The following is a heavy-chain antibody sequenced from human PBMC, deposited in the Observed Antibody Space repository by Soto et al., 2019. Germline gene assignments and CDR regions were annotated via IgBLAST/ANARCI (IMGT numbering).Heavy chain of an antibody. CDR3: ARDRRWELNGAFDY. V-gene: IGHV1-46*01. J-gene: IGHJ4*02. Sequence: ASVKVSCKASGSPFTSYYMHWVRQAPGQGLEWMGIINPSGGSTSYAQKFQGRVTMTRDTSTSTVYMELSSVRFEDTAVYYCARDRRWELNGAFDYWGQGTLVTVSS. CDR1: GSPFTSYY. D-gene: IGHD1-26*01. CDR2: INPSGGST.